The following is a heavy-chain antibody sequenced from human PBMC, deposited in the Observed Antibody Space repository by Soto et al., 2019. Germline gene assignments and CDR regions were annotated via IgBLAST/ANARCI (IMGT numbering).Heavy chain of an antibody. CDR1: GYTFTAYN. D-gene: IGHD3-10*01. J-gene: IGHJ5*02. CDR3: ARVAPSGGSVPRFDP. V-gene: IGHV1-3*01. Sequence: QVQLVQSGAEVKEPGASVRVSCKAFGYTFTAYNIHWLRQAPGQGLEWMGWINAGNGNTRSSRKFQGRVIITRDTSPPTAYLEVDSLRSEDTAIYYCARVAPSGGSVPRFDPWGQGTLLTVSS. CDR2: INAGNGNT.